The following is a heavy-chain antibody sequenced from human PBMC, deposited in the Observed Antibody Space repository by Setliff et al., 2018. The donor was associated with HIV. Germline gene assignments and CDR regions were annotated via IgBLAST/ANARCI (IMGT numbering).Heavy chain of an antibody. D-gene: IGHD2-2*01. CDR2: VNPNSGGT. Sequence: GASVKVSCKASGYTFTAYYMNWVRQAPGQGLEWMGRVNPNSGGTNYAQKFQGRVTMTRDTSTSTVHMEVSSLRSEDTAVYYCAREGSFVPAAPLGNGNRILDFWGQGTLVTVSS. V-gene: IGHV1-2*06. CDR1: GYTFTAYY. CDR3: AREGSFVPAAPLGNGNRILDF. J-gene: IGHJ4*02.